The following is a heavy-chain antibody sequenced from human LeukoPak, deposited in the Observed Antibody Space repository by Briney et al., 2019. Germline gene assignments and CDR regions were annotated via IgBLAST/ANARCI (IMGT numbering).Heavy chain of an antibody. CDR1: GFTFSDYY. CDR3: ARGPTISTPENGMDV. V-gene: IGHV3-11*05. D-gene: IGHD3-9*01. J-gene: IGHJ6*02. Sequence: GGSLRLSCAASGFTFSDYYMSWIRQAPGKGLEWASYISSSSSYTNYADSVKGRFTISRDNAKNSLYLQMNSLRAEDTAVYYCARGPTISTPENGMDVWGQGTTVTVSS. CDR2: ISSSSSYT.